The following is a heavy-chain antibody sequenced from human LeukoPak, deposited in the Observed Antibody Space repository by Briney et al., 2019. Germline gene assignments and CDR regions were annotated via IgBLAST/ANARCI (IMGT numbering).Heavy chain of an antibody. J-gene: IGHJ4*02. V-gene: IGHV3-21*01. Sequence: PGGSLRLSCAASGFIFSHHGMNWVRQAPGKGLEWVSGIRTDGVTTYYADSVKGRFTISRDNAKNSLYLQMNSLRAEDTAVYYCARDRAVGDCFDYWGQGTLVTVSS. CDR2: IRTDGVTT. CDR3: ARDRAVGDCFDY. CDR1: GFIFSHHG. D-gene: IGHD4-17*01.